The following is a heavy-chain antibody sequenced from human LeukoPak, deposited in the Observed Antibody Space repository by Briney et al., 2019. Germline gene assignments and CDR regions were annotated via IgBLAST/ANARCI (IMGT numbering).Heavy chain of an antibody. V-gene: IGHV3-23*01. CDR2: ISGSGGST. Sequence: PGGSLRLSCAASGFTFSSYAMSWVRQAPGKGLERVSAISGSGGSTYYADSVKGRFTISRDNSKNTLYLQMNSLRAEDTAVYYCARTNPNRRYYDILTGYRYYFDYWGQGTLVTVSS. CDR1: GFTFSSYA. D-gene: IGHD3-9*01. J-gene: IGHJ4*02. CDR3: ARTNPNRRYYDILTGYRYYFDY.